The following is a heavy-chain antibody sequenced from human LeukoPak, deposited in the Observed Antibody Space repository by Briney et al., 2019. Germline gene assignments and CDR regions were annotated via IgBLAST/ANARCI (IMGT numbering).Heavy chain of an antibody. CDR2: IYSNGWT. CDR3: ARGSGWNSFDP. D-gene: IGHD6-19*01. Sequence: SETLSLTCTVSGGSISTDRYYWTWIRQPAGKGLEWIGRIYSNGWTDYNPPLKSRVSISIDTSKNHFSLKMSLATAADTALYYCARGSGWNSFDPWGQGTLVTVSS. CDR1: GGSISTDRYY. V-gene: IGHV4-61*02. J-gene: IGHJ5*02.